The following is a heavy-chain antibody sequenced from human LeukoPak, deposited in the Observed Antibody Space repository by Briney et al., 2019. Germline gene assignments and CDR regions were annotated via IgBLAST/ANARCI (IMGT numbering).Heavy chain of an antibody. D-gene: IGHD3-10*01. V-gene: IGHV1-18*01. CDR3: AKEVISRVWFVDQRGTGFDY. CDR1: SYTFTSYG. J-gene: IGHJ4*02. CDR2: ISAYNGNT. Sequence: ASVKVSCKASSYTFTSYGISWVRQPPGQGLEWMGWISAYNGNTNYAQKLQGRVTMTTHTSTRTAYMELRSLRSDHADVYYCAKEVISRVWFVDQRGTGFDYWGEGTLVTVSS.